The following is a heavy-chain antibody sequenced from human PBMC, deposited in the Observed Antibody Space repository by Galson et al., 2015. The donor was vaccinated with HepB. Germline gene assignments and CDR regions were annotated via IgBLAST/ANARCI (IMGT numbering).Heavy chain of an antibody. D-gene: IGHD5-12*01. CDR3: ARGGGWLPVY. V-gene: IGHV4-59*11. CDR1: GDSISDHY. Sequence: ETLSLTCTVSGDSISDHYWSWIRQSPGKGLEWIGNIYYSGSTNYNPSLKSRVTISVDTSKNQFPLKLSSVTAADTAVYYCARGGGWLPVYWGQGTLVTVSA. J-gene: IGHJ4*02. CDR2: IYYSGST.